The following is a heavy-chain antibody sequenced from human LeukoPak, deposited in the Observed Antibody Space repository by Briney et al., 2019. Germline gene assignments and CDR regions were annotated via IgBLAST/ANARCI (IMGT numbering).Heavy chain of an antibody. Sequence: GGSLRLSCAASGFTFSSYGMHWVRQAPGKGLEWVAVIWSDGSYIYYSDSVKGRFTLSRDNSKNTVNLQMNSLRVEDTAVYYCARRGAYCSGATCYLDYWGQGTPVTVYS. CDR1: GFTFSSYG. J-gene: IGHJ4*02. CDR3: ARRGAYCSGATCYLDY. CDR2: IWSDGSYI. D-gene: IGHD2-15*01. V-gene: IGHV3-33*01.